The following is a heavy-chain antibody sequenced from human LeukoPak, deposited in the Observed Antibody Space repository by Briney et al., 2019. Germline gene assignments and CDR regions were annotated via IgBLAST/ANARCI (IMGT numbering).Heavy chain of an antibody. Sequence: GGSLRLSCATSGFTFSSYTMNWVRQAPGKGLGWISSILSDSGTTIHYADSVKGRFTISRDNAKNSLSLQMNSLRVEDTAVYYCVRGTSHPVWGQGTTVTVSS. CDR2: ILSDSGTTI. CDR1: GFTFSSYT. D-gene: IGHD1-14*01. V-gene: IGHV3-48*04. CDR3: VRGTSHPV. J-gene: IGHJ6*02.